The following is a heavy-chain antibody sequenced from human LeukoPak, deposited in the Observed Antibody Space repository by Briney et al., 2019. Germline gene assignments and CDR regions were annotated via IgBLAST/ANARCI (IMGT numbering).Heavy chain of an antibody. CDR1: GGSFSGYY. D-gene: IGHD1-1*01. Sequence: KPSETLSLTCAVYGGSFSGYYWSWIRQPPGKGLEWIGEINHSGSTNYNPSLKSRVTISVDTSKNQFSLKLSSVTAADTAVYYCARDRRQRDYFDFWGQGARVSVSS. CDR2: INHSGST. V-gene: IGHV4-34*01. CDR3: ARDRRQRDYFDF. J-gene: IGHJ4*02.